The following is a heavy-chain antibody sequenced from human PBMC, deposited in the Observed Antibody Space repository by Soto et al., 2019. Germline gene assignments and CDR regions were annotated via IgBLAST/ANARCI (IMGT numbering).Heavy chain of an antibody. V-gene: IGHV1-69*06. CDR3: AIVLAYSDTGGLWTFDY. CDR2: IIPIIGTS. Sequence: QVQLVQSGAEVRKPRSSVKVSCKSSGGTFSGHALSWVRQAPGQGLEWMGGIIPIIGTSNYAQKLQGRGTVTAHTSPLTAYKALTNMRSEDTAVYYCAIVLAYSDTGGLWTFDYGGQGSLVTV. D-gene: IGHD3-22*01. J-gene: IGHJ4*02. CDR1: GGTFSGHA.